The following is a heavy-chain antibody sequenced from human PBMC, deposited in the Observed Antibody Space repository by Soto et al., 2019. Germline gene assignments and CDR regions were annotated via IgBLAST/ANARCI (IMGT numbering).Heavy chain of an antibody. J-gene: IGHJ6*02. CDR1: GFTFSSYA. Sequence: GGSLRLSCAASGFTFSSYAMNWVRQAPGKGLEWVSVISGSGGSTYYADSVKGRFTISRDNSKNTLYLQMNSLRAEDTALYYCAKGRSYYYYYGVDVWGQGTTVTVSS. CDR2: ISGSGGST. CDR3: AKGRSYYYYYGVDV. V-gene: IGHV3-23*01.